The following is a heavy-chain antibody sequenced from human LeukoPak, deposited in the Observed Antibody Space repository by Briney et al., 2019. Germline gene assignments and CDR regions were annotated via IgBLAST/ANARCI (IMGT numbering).Heavy chain of an antibody. J-gene: IGHJ4*02. Sequence: GGSLRLSCAASGFTFSSYAMSWVRQAPGKGPEWVSAISGSGGSTYYADSVKGRFTISRDNSKNTLYLQMNSLRAEDTAVYYCAKRPTVAGVYYFDYWGQGTLVTVSS. CDR2: ISGSGGST. CDR1: GFTFSSYA. D-gene: IGHD6-19*01. CDR3: AKRPTVAGVYYFDY. V-gene: IGHV3-23*01.